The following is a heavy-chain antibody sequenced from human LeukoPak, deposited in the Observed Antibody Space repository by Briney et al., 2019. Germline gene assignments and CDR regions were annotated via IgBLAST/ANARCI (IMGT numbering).Heavy chain of an antibody. Sequence: SETLSLTCTVSGGSISSGGYYWSWIRQHPGKGLEWIGYIYYSGSTYYNPSLKSRVTISVDTSKNQFSLKLSSVTAADTAVYYCASANGGITGTTTYYYSMDVWGQGTTVTVSS. CDR2: IYYSGST. J-gene: IGHJ6*02. D-gene: IGHD1-20*01. CDR3: ASANGGITGTTTYYYSMDV. V-gene: IGHV4-31*03. CDR1: GGSISSGGYY.